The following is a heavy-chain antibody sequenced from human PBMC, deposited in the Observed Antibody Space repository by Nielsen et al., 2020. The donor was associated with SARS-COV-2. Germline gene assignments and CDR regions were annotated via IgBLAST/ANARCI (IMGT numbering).Heavy chain of an antibody. CDR1: GYTFTSYA. J-gene: IGHJ3*02. V-gene: IGHV7-4-1*02. D-gene: IGHD6-13*01. CDR2: INTNTGNP. CDR3: ARVSPSSWYKADAFDI. Sequence: ASVKVSCKASGYTFTSYAMNWVRQAPGQGLEWMGWINTNTGNPTYAQGFTGRFVFSLDTSVSTAYLQISSLKAEDTAVYYCARVSPSSWYKADAFDIWGQGTMVTVSS.